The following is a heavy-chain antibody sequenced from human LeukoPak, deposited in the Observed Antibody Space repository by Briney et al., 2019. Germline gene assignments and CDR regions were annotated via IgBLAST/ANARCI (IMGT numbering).Heavy chain of an antibody. J-gene: IGHJ6*02. CDR1: GGSISSSSYY. V-gene: IGHV4-39*01. CDR3: ARRGRPTYYYYGMDV. CDR2: IYYSGST. Sequence: SVTLSLTCTVSGGSISSSSYYWGWIRQPPGKGLEWIGSIYYSGSTYYNPSLKSRVTISVDTSKNQFSLKLSSVTAADTAVYYCARRGRPTYYYYGMDVWGQGTTVTVSS.